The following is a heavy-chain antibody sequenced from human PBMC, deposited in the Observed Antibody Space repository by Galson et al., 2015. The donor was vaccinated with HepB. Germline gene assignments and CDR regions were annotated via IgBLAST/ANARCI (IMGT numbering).Heavy chain of an antibody. CDR1: GYTFTSYG. CDR3: ASTIVVVPADAFDI. CDR2: ISAYNGNT. V-gene: IGHV1-18*01. Sequence: QSGAEVKKPGESLKISCKASGYTFTSYGISWVRQAPGQGLEWMGWISAYNGNTNYAQKLQGRVTMTRNTSISTAYMELSSLRSEDTAVYYCASTIVVVPADAFDIWGQGTMVTVSS. J-gene: IGHJ3*02. D-gene: IGHD2-2*01.